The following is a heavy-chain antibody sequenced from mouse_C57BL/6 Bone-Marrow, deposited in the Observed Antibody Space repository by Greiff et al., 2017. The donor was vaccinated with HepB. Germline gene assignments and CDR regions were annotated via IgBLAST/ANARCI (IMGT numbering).Heavy chain of an antibody. J-gene: IGHJ4*01. V-gene: IGHV1-64*01. D-gene: IGHD2-4*01. CDR3: ARSRYDYEYHYSMDY. CDR2: IHPNSGST. Sequence: QVQLQQPGAELVKPGASVKLSCKASGYTFTSYWMHWVKQRPGQGLEWIGMIHPNSGSTNYNEKFKSKATLTVDKSSSTAYMQLSSLTSEDSAVYYCARSRYDYEYHYSMDYWGQGTSGTVST. CDR1: GYTFTSYW.